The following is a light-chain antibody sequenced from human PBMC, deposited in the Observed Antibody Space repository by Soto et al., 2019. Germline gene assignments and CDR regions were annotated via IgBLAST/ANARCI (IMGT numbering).Light chain of an antibody. J-gene: IGKJ4*01. CDR3: QQYNDWPRRLT. CDR1: QSISNF. CDR2: AAS. Sequence: DIQMTQSPSSLSASLGDRVTITCRASQSISNFLNWVQHKPGNAPKVLISAASTLQSGVPPRFSGGESGTDFTLTIRSLQPEDSASYYGQQYNDWPRRLTFGGGTPVAIK. V-gene: IGKV1-39*01.